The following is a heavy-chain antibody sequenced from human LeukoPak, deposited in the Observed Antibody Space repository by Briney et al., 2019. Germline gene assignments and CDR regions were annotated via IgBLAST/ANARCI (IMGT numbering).Heavy chain of an antibody. J-gene: IGHJ6*02. CDR1: GGSISSGGYS. CDR2: IYHSGST. V-gene: IGHV4-30-2*01. D-gene: IGHD3-10*01. CDR3: ARVRARYYGMDV. Sequence: SETLSLTCTVSGGSISSGGYSWSWIRQPPGKGLEWIGYIYHSGSTYYNPFLKSRVTISVDRSKNQFSLKLSSVTAADTAVYYCARVRARYYGMDVWGQGTTVTVSS.